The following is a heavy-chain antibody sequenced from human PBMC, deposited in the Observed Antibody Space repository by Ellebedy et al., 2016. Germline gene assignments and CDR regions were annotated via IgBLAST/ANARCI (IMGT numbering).Heavy chain of an antibody. J-gene: IGHJ4*02. D-gene: IGHD1-26*01. V-gene: IGHV3-21*06. Sequence: GESLKISCAASGYTFSSYHMNWVRQAPGKGLEWVSSISVSSSYIYYADSVKGRFTISRDNAKNSLFLQMTSLRVDDTAVYYCARRADTDGNYSPFDYWGQGTLVTVSS. CDR3: ARRADTDGNYSPFDY. CDR1: GYTFSSYH. CDR2: ISVSSSYI.